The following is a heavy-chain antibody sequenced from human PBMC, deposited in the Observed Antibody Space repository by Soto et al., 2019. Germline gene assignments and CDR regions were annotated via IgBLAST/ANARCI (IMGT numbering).Heavy chain of an antibody. J-gene: IGHJ4*02. Sequence: QVQLVESGGGVVQPGRSLRLSCAASGFTFSSYGMHWVRQAPGKGLEWVAVISYDGSNKYYADSVKGRFTISRDNSKNTLYLQMNSLRAEDTAVYYCAKPPGGLYPPFDYWGQGTLVTVSS. CDR3: AKPPGGLYPPFDY. CDR2: ISYDGSNK. V-gene: IGHV3-30*18. D-gene: IGHD6-19*01. CDR1: GFTFSSYG.